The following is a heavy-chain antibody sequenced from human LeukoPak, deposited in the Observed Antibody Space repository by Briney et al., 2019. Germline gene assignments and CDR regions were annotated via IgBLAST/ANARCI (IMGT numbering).Heavy chain of an antibody. D-gene: IGHD2-2*01. CDR2: VKQDGSEK. V-gene: IGHV3-7*01. CDR3: ARDRYSVVVPAAGAFDI. Sequence: PGGSLRLSCAASGFTFSTYWMSWVRQAPGKGLEWVANVKQDGSEKYYVDSVKGRFTISRDNAKNSLYLQMNSLRAEDTAVCYCARDRYSVVVPAAGAFDIWGQGTMVTVSS. CDR1: GFTFSTYW. J-gene: IGHJ3*02.